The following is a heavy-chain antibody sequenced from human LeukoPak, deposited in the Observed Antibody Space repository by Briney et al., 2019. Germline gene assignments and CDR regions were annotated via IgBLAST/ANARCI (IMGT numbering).Heavy chain of an antibody. D-gene: IGHD2-2*01. CDR3: ARDSGSTSCFH. CDR1: GFTFSSYS. J-gene: IGHJ4*02. V-gene: IGHV3-21*01. Sequence: GGSLRLSCAASGFTFSSYSMNWVRQAPGKGLEWVSSISSSSSYIYYADSVKGQFTISRDNAKNSLYLQMNSLRAEDTAVYYCARDSGSTSCFHWGQGTLVTVSS. CDR2: ISSSSSYI.